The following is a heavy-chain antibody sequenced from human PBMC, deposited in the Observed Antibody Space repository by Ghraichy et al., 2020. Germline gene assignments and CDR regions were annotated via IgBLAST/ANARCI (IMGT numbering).Heavy chain of an antibody. CDR2: INTINGQP. V-gene: IGHV7-4-1*02. CDR1: GYILSDYA. Sequence: ASVKVSCKASGYILSDYAMNWVRQAPGQGLEWMGWINTINGQPKYAQGFTGRFVFSLDTTVSTAYLEISGLRSDDSGIYYYARGLGERNSLGMRDWGQGTLITVSS. J-gene: IGHJ4*02. CDR3: ARGLGERNSLGMRD. D-gene: IGHD3-10*01.